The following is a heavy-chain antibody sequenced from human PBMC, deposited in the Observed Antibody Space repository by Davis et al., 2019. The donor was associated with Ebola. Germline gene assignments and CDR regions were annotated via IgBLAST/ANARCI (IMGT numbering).Heavy chain of an antibody. CDR3: ARPWYSGTYYDAYDI. V-gene: IGHV4-39*01. CDR1: GASISSRSYY. CDR2: FSYDDNT. Sequence: SETLSLTCTVSGASISSRSYYWGWIRQPPGKGLEWVGSFSYDDNTHYYNPSLRSRVTISVDTSRNQFSLKLSSATAADTAVYYCARPWYSGTYYDAYDIWGQGTMVAVSS. J-gene: IGHJ3*02. D-gene: IGHD1-26*01.